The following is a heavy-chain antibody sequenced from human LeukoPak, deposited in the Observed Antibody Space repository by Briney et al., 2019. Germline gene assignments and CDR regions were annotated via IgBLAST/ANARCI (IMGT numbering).Heavy chain of an antibody. D-gene: IGHD6-19*01. CDR3: AKDKDSSGYDAFDI. J-gene: IGHJ3*02. V-gene: IGHV3-30-3*01. CDR2: ISYDGSNK. Sequence: PGGSLRLSCAASGFTFSSYAMHWVRQAPGKGLEWVAVISYDGSNKYYADSVKGRFTISRDNSKNTLYLQMNSLRAEDTALYYCAKDKDSSGYDAFDIWGQGTMVTVSS. CDR1: GFTFSSYA.